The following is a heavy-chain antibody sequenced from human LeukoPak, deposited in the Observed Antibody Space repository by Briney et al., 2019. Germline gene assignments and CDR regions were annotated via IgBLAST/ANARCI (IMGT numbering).Heavy chain of an antibody. D-gene: IGHD3-10*02. Sequence: GGSLGLPCAASGFTFSSYTMSWVRQTPGKGLEWVSSISTSSFYIYTADSVKGRFTIFRDNAKNLLYLQMNSLRAEDTAVYYCAELGITMIGGVWGKGTTVTISS. CDR2: ISTSSFYI. CDR1: GFTFSSYT. J-gene: IGHJ6*04. V-gene: IGHV3-21*06. CDR3: AELGITMIGGV.